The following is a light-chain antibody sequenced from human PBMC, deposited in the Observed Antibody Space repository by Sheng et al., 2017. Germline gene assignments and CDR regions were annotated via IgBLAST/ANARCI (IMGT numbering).Light chain of an antibody. Sequence: DIQMTQSPSSLSAFIGDRVTITCRASQNIDNHLSWYQQKPGKAPKLLIHAASSLHNGVPSRFSASGSGTDFTLSISSLQPDDFASYYCQQSSTTPWTFGQGTKVEI. CDR3: QQSSTTPWT. CDR1: QNIDNH. V-gene: IGKV1-39*01. CDR2: AAS. J-gene: IGKJ1*01.